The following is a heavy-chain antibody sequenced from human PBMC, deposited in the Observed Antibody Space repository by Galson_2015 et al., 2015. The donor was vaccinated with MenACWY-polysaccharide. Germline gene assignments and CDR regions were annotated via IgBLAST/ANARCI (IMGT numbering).Heavy chain of an antibody. CDR3: ARLSATGTVTFDY. CDR1: GYSFTSNW. J-gene: IGHJ4*02. Sequence: SGAEVKKPGESLKISCKGSGYSFTSNWIGWVRQMPGKGLEWMGIIYPADSDTRYSPSFQGQVTISADKSISTAYLQWSSLKASDTAVYYWARLSATGTVTFDYWGQGTLVTVSS. CDR2: IYPADSDT. V-gene: IGHV5-51*03. D-gene: IGHD4-17*01.